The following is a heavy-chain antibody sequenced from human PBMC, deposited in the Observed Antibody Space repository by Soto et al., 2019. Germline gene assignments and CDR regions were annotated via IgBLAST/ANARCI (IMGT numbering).Heavy chain of an antibody. CDR1: GGTFSSYA. J-gene: IGHJ4*02. V-gene: IGHV1-69*13. D-gene: IGHD2-21*02. CDR3: ASSRRAYCGGDCYRGFDY. Sequence: SVKVSCKASGGTFSSYAISWVRQAPGQGXEWMGGIIPIFGTANYAQKFQGRVTITADESTSTAYMELSSLRSEDTAVYYCASSRRAYCGGDCYRGFDYWGQGTLVTVSS. CDR2: IIPIFGTA.